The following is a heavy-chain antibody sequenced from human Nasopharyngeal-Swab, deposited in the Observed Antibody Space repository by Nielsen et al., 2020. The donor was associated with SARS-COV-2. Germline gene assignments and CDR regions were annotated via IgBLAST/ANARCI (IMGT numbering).Heavy chain of an antibody. CDR3: ARGGGSPLYYYYYYMDV. V-gene: IGHV3-20*01. J-gene: IGHJ6*03. CDR1: GFTFDDYG. CDR2: INWNGGST. D-gene: IGHD6-25*01. Sequence: GESLKISCAASGFTFDDYGMSWVRQAPGKGLELVSGINWNGGSTGYADSVKGRFTISRDNAKNSLYLQMNSLRAEDTALYHCARGGGSPLYYYYYYMDVWGKGTTVTVSS.